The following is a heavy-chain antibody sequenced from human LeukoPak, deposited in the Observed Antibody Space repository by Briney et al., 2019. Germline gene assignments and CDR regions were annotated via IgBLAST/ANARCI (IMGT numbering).Heavy chain of an antibody. J-gene: IGHJ4*02. Sequence: PGGSLRLSCAASGFTFSSYSTNWVRQAPGKGLEWVSSISSSSSYIYYADSVKGRFTISRDNAKNSLYLQMNSLRAEDTAVYYCAREGAAAGTGDYWGQGTLVTVSS. CDR1: GFTFSSYS. CDR3: AREGAAAGTGDY. CDR2: ISSSSSYI. D-gene: IGHD6-13*01. V-gene: IGHV3-21*01.